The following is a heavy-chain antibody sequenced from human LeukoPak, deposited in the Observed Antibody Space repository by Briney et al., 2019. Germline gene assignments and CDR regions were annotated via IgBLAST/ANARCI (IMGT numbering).Heavy chain of an antibody. V-gene: IGHV3-7*03. Sequence: GGSLRLSCAASGFTLSSYWMSWVRQAPGKGLEWVANIKEDGSEKYYADSEKGRFTISRDNAKNSLYLHMNSLTAEDTAMYYCARDWVAGVPFDAFDIWGQGTMVSVSS. D-gene: IGHD3-10*01. CDR1: GFTLSSYW. CDR3: ARDWVAGVPFDAFDI. CDR2: IKEDGSEK. J-gene: IGHJ3*02.